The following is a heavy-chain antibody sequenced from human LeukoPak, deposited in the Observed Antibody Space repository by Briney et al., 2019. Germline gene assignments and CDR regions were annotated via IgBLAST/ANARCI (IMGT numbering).Heavy chain of an antibody. V-gene: IGHV4-59*08. Sequence: SETLSLTCTVSGGSISSYYWSWIRQPPGKGLEWIGYIYYSGSTNYNPSLKSRVTISVDTSKNQFSLKLSSVTAADTAVYYCARVPLSSGYYGLDYWGQGTLVTVSS. D-gene: IGHD3-22*01. CDR3: ARVPLSSGYYGLDY. CDR2: IYYSGST. J-gene: IGHJ4*02. CDR1: GGSISSYY.